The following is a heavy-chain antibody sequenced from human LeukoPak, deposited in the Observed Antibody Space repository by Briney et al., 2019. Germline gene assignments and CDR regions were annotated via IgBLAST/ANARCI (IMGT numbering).Heavy chain of an antibody. V-gene: IGHV3-21*01. D-gene: IGHD2-15*01. Sequence: PGGSLRLSCAASGFTFSSYSMNWVRQAPGKGLEWVSSISSSSSYIYYADSVKGRFTISRDTAKNSLYLQMNSLRAEDTAVYYCARADRGSSGGSCPYWGQGTLVTVSS. CDR1: GFTFSSYS. J-gene: IGHJ4*02. CDR3: ARADRGSSGGSCPY. CDR2: ISSSSSYI.